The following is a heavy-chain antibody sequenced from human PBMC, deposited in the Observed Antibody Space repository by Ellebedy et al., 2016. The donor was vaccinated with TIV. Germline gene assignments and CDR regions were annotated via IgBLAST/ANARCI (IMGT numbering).Heavy chain of an antibody. J-gene: IGHJ6*03. CDR3: ARDRRGDPYDYYYMDV. CDR1: GFTVSSYS. V-gene: IGHV3-21*01. Sequence: GESLKISXAASGFTVSSYSMNWVRQAPGKGLEWVSSISSSSSYIYYADSVKGRFTISRDNAKNSLYLQMNSLRAEDTAVYYCARDRRGDPYDYYYMDVWGKGTTVTVSS. CDR2: ISSSSSYI. D-gene: IGHD7-27*01.